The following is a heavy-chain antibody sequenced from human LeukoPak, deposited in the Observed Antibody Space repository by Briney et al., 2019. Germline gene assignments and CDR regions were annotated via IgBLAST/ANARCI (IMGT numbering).Heavy chain of an antibody. V-gene: IGHV5-51*01. CDR1: GYSFTSYW. D-gene: IGHD6-19*01. J-gene: IGHJ4*02. CDR3: ARHDLPRVAGADY. CDR2: IYPGDSDT. Sequence: GESLKISFRGSGYSFTSYWIGWVRQMPGKGLEWMGIIYPGDSDTRYSPSFQGQVTISADKSISTAYLQWSSLKASDTAMYYCARHDLPRVAGADYWGQGTLVTVSS.